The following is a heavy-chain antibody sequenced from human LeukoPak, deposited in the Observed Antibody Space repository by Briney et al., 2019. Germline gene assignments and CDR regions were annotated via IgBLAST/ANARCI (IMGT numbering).Heavy chain of an antibody. J-gene: IGHJ5*02. V-gene: IGHV4-34*01. CDR1: GVSFSGYY. CDR3: ARIPYWFGESRGWFDP. CDR2: INHSGST. D-gene: IGHD3-10*01. Sequence: KSSETLSLTCAVYGVSFSGYYWSWIRQPPGKGLEWIGEINHSGSTNYNPSLKSRVTISVDTSKNQFSLKLSSVTAADTAVYYCARIPYWFGESRGWFDPWGQGTLVTVSS.